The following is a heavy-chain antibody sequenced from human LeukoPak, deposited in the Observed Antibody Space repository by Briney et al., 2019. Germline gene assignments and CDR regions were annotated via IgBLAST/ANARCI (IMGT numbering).Heavy chain of an antibody. V-gene: IGHV1-69*13. CDR3: ARDQDYYDSSGYSGRVMDV. CDR2: IIPIFGTA. CDR1: GGTFSSYA. J-gene: IGHJ6*04. D-gene: IGHD3-22*01. Sequence: SVKVSYKASGGTFSSYAISWVRQAPGQGLEWMGGIIPIFGTANYAQKFQGRVTITADESTSTAYMELSSLRSEDTAVYYCARDQDYYDSSGYSGRVMDVWGKGTTVTVSS.